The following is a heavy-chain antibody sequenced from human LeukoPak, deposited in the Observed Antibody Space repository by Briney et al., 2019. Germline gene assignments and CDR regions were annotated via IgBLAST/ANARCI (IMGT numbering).Heavy chain of an antibody. CDR1: GGTFSSYA. CDR3: ARESYYYDSSGYSEPHYYYYYGMDV. J-gene: IGHJ6*02. V-gene: IGHV1-69*13. Sequence: SVKVSCKASGGTFSSYAISWVRQAPRQGLEWMGGIIPIFGTANYAQKFQGRVTITADESTSTAYMELSSLRSEDTAVYYCARESYYYDSSGYSEPHYYYYYGMDVWGQGTTVTVSS. D-gene: IGHD3-22*01. CDR2: IIPIFGTA.